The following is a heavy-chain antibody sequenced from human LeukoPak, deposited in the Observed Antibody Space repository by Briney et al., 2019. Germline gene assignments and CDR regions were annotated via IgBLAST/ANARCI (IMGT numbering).Heavy chain of an antibody. V-gene: IGHV3-30-3*01. J-gene: IGHJ4*02. D-gene: IGHD5-12*01. CDR2: ISYDGSNK. CDR3: AKEGPYGLRLPYIY. CDR1: GFTFSSYA. Sequence: PGGSLRLPCAASGFTFSSYAMHWVRQAPGKGLEWVAVISYDGSNKYYADSVKGRFTISRDNSKNTLYLQMNSLRAEDTAVYYCAKEGPYGLRLPYIYWGQGTLVTVSS.